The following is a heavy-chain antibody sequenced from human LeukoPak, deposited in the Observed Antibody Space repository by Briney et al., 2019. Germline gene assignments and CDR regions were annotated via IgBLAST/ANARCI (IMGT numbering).Heavy chain of an antibody. CDR3: ARRYSYGSYGMDV. CDR1: GGSFSGYY. J-gene: IGHJ6*02. Sequence: SEALSLTCAVYGGSFSGYYWSWIRQPPGKGLEWIGEINHSGSTNYNPSLKSRVTISVDTSKNQFSLKLSSVTAADTAVYYCARRYSYGSYGMDVWGQGTTVTVSS. D-gene: IGHD5-18*01. V-gene: IGHV4-34*01. CDR2: INHSGST.